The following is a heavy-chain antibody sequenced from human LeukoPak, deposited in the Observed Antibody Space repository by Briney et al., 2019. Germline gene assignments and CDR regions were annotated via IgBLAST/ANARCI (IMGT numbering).Heavy chain of an antibody. D-gene: IGHD6-6*01. V-gene: IGHV3-21*01. CDR1: GFTFSSYS. CDR3: ARDEAARPDGYFYYYYYMDV. Sequence: GSLRLSCAASGFTFSSYSMNWVRQPPGRGLEWVSSISSSSSYIYYADSVKGRFTISRDDAKNSLYLQMNSLRAEDTAVYYCARDEAARPDGYFYYYYYMDVWGKGTTVTVSS. J-gene: IGHJ6*03. CDR2: ISSSSSYI.